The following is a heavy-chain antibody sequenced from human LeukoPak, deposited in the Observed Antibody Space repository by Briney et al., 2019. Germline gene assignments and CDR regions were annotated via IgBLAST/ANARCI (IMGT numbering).Heavy chain of an antibody. D-gene: IGHD3-10*01. J-gene: IGHJ4*02. CDR3: ARDPNYYGSGSYYIDY. V-gene: IGHV3-30*04. CDR2: ISYDGSNK. CDR1: GFTFSSYA. Sequence: GGPLRLSCAASGFTFSSYAMHWVRQAPGKGLEWVAVISYDGSNKYYADSVKGRFTISRDNSKSTLYLQMNSLRAEDTAVYYCARDPNYYGSGSYYIDYWGQGTLVTVSS.